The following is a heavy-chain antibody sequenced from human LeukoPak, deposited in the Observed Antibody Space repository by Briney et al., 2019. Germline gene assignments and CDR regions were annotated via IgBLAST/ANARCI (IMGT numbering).Heavy chain of an antibody. Sequence: GGSLRLSCAASGFTFSSYAMSWVRQAPGKGLEWVSAISGSGGSTYYADSVKGRFTISRDNAKNSLYLQMNSLRAEDTAVYYCARDLPYGDELQPYYFDYWGQGTLVTVSS. CDR3: ARDLPYGDELQPYYFDY. V-gene: IGHV3-23*01. CDR1: GFTFSSYA. D-gene: IGHD4-17*01. J-gene: IGHJ4*02. CDR2: ISGSGGST.